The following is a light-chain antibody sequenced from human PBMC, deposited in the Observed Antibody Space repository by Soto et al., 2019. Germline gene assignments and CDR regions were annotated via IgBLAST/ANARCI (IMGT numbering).Light chain of an antibody. J-gene: IGKJ4*01. CDR2: AAS. V-gene: IGKV1-39*01. Sequence: EIQITHSPSSLSASVGDRVTITLLASQSISSYLNWYQQKPGKAPKLLIYAASSLQSGVPSRFSGSGSGTDFTLTISSMQPEDFATYYCQQSYSTPLTFGGGNKVDI. CDR3: QQSYSTPLT. CDR1: QSISSY.